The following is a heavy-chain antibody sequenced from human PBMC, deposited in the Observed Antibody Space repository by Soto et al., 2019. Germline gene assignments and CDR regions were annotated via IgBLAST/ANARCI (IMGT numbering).Heavy chain of an antibody. D-gene: IGHD6-19*01. Sequence: ASVKVSCKVSGYTLTELSMHWVRQAPGKGLEWMGGFDPEDGETIYAQKFQGRVTMTEDTSTDAAYMELSSLRSEDTAVYYCATKSIAVAGTQGDAFDIWGQGTMVTVSS. J-gene: IGHJ3*02. CDR2: FDPEDGET. CDR1: GYTLTELS. V-gene: IGHV1-24*01. CDR3: ATKSIAVAGTQGDAFDI.